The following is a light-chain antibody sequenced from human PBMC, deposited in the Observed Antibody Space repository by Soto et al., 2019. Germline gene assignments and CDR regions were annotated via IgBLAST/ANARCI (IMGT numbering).Light chain of an antibody. CDR3: QESYTTAT. Sequence: IQLTQSPSSLSASIGDRVTITCRASQGISSFLAWYQQKPGKAPNLLIYAASTLQSGVPSRFSGGGSGTDFTLTINRLQPEDFATYYCQESYTTATFGGGTKVDIK. V-gene: IGKV1-9*01. J-gene: IGKJ4*01. CDR2: AAS. CDR1: QGISSF.